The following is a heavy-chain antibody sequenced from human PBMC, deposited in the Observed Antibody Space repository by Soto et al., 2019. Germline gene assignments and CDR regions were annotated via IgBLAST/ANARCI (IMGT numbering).Heavy chain of an antibody. J-gene: IGHJ4*02. D-gene: IGHD6-19*01. CDR1: GDSVSGNSAA. CDR2: TYYRSKWYN. Sequence: SRTLSLTCAISGDSVSGNSAAWNWIRQSPSRGLEWLGRTYYRSKWYNDYAVSVKSRITINPDTSKNQFSLQLNSVTPEDTAVYYCARGIAVAGGFDYWGQGTLVTVSS. CDR3: ARGIAVAGGFDY. V-gene: IGHV6-1*01.